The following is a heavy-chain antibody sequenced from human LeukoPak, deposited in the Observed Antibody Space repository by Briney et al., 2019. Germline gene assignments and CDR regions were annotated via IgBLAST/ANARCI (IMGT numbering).Heavy chain of an antibody. CDR2: IWNDSTQK. J-gene: IGHJ4*02. CDR1: GFTFRGYG. D-gene: IGHD3-16*01. Sequence: GGSLRLSCAASGFTFRGYGMQWVRQAPGKGLEGVAVIWNDSTQKYYADSVKGRFTISKDNSRNALNLQMDSLRAEDTAVYYCARWGLGGLTLDYWGQGTLVTVSS. CDR3: ARWGLGGLTLDY. V-gene: IGHV3-33*01.